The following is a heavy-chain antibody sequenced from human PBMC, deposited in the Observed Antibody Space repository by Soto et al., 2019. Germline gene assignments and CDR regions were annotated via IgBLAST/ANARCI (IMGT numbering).Heavy chain of an antibody. V-gene: IGHV1-2*02. CDR2: INPNSGGT. CDR3: ARDQTKAPYYDFWSGYYSRDSHYHYGLDV. Sequence: ASVKVSCKASGYTFTGYYMHWVRQAPGQGLEWMGWINPNSGGTNYAQKFQGRVTMTRDTSISTAYMELSRLRSDDTAVYYCARDQTKAPYYDFWSGYYSRDSHYHYGLDVWGQGTTVTVSS. CDR1: GYTFTGYY. D-gene: IGHD3-3*01. J-gene: IGHJ6*02.